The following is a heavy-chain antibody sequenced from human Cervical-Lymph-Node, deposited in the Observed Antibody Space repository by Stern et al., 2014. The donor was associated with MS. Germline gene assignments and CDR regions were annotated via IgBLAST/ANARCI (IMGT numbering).Heavy chain of an antibody. Sequence: EMQLVESGGGLVKPGGSLRLSCAASGFTFSSYSMNWVRQAPGKGLEWVASISSGGSYIYHADSLKGRFTISRDNAKNSLYLQMNSLRAEDTAVYYCARGRGGNYRYYFDYWGQGTLVTVSS. D-gene: IGHD4-23*01. J-gene: IGHJ4*02. CDR3: ARGRGGNYRYYFDY. V-gene: IGHV3-21*01. CDR2: ISSGGSYI. CDR1: GFTFSSYS.